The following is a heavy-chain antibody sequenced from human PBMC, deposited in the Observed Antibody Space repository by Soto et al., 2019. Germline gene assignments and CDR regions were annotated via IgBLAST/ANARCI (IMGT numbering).Heavy chain of an antibody. D-gene: IGHD3-10*01. V-gene: IGHV5-51*01. CDR3: ASXGRGRRREGHYYYGMDV. J-gene: IGHJ6*02. CDR1: GYSFTIYW. Sequence: PGESLKISCKGSGYSFTIYWIGWVRQMPGKGLEWMGIIYPGDSDTRYSPSFQGQVTISADKSISTAYLQWSSLKASDTAMYYCASXGRGRRREGHYYYGMDVWGQGTTVTVSS. CDR2: IYPGDSDT.